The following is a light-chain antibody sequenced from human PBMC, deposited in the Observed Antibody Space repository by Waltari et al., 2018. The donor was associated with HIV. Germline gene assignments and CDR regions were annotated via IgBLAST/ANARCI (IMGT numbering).Light chain of an antibody. J-gene: IGLJ2*01. CDR1: RSNIGTNS. Sequence: QSELTQSPSASGTPGQRVTISCSGSRSNIGTNSVNWYQQLPGTAPKLLIYSNSQRPSGVPARFSGSKSGTSASLAITGLQSEDEADYYCAAWDDSLNGHVVFGGGTKLTVL. CDR2: SNS. V-gene: IGLV1-44*01. CDR3: AAWDDSLNGHVV.